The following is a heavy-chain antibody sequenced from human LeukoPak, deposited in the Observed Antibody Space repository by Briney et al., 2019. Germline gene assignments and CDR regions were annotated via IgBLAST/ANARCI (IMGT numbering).Heavy chain of an antibody. Sequence: GGSLRLSCAASGFTFSSYEMNWVRQAPGKGLEWVSYISSTGSSIYYADSVKGRFTISRDNAKNSLYLQMNSLRGEDTAIYYCARGPYSSSWSAWFDTGGQGTLVTVSS. CDR1: GFTFSSYE. CDR3: ARGPYSSSWSAWFDT. J-gene: IGHJ5*02. V-gene: IGHV3-48*03. CDR2: ISSTGSSI. D-gene: IGHD6-13*01.